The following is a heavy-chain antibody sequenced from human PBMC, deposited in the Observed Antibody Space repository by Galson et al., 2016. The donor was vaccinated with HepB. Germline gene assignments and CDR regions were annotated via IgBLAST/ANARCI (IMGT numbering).Heavy chain of an antibody. CDR2: IYRGGNT. J-gene: IGHJ3*02. CDR3: DTVGGNTYGPRTDGFDI. CDR1: GVTVSSEY. Sequence: SLRLSCAKSGVTVSSEYMTWVRQAPGKGLEWISLIYRGGNTYYADSVRGRITTSRDDSKNTTDLQLNYLRADDTAVYFCDTVGGNTYGPRTDGFDIWGQGKMVTVSS. D-gene: IGHD5-18*01. V-gene: IGHV3-66*01.